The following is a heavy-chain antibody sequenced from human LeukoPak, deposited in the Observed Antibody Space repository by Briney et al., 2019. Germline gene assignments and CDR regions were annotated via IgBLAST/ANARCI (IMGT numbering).Heavy chain of an antibody. CDR3: AAMDYGSGSYPFDY. D-gene: IGHD3-10*01. Sequence: EASVKASCKASGYTSTSYGISWVRQAPGQGLEWMGWISAYNGNTNYAQKLQGRVTMTRNTSISTAYMELSSLRSEDTAVYYCAAMDYGSGSYPFDYWGQGTLVTVSS. J-gene: IGHJ4*02. V-gene: IGHV1-18*01. CDR2: ISAYNGNT. CDR1: GYTSTSYG.